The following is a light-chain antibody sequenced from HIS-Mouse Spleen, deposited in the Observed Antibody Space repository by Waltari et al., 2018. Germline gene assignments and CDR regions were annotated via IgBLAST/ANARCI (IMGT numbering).Light chain of an antibody. Sequence: QSALTQPASASGSPGQSITISCTGTSSDVGGYNYVSGYQQHPGKAPKLMIYEVSNRPSGVSNRFSGSKSGNTASLTISGLQAEDEADYYCSSYTSSSTLVFGGGTKLTVL. J-gene: IGLJ3*02. CDR1: SSDVGGYNY. V-gene: IGLV2-14*01. CDR2: EVS. CDR3: SSYTSSSTLV.